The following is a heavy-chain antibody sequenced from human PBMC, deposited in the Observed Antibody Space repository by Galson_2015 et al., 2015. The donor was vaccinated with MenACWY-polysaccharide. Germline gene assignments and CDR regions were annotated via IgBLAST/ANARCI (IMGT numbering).Heavy chain of an antibody. CDR2: ISKSGDSI. J-gene: IGHJ6*02. CDR1: GISFGAWY. Sequence: SLRLSCAASGISFGAWYMSWVRQAPGKGLEWLSCISKSGDSIYYGDSVKGRFAISRDNAKNSLYLQLNSLEVEDTAIYYCARGHCGLDVWGQGTPVTVSS. V-gene: IGHV3-11*01. CDR3: ARGHCGLDV.